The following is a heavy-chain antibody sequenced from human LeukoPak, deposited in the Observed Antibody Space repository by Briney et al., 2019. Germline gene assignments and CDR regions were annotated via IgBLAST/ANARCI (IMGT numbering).Heavy chain of an antibody. CDR3: AIRWETSGWGLY. V-gene: IGHV1-2*02. CDR1: GYTFTGYY. J-gene: IGHJ4*02. D-gene: IGHD6-19*01. Sequence: ASVKVSCKASGYTFTGYYMHWVRQAPGQGLEWMGWINPNSGGTNYAQKFQGRVTMTRDTSISTAYMELSRLRSDDTAVYYCAIRWETSGWGLYWGQGTLVTVSS. CDR2: INPNSGGT.